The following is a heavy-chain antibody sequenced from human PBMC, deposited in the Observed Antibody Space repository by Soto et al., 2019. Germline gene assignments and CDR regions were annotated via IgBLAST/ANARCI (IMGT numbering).Heavy chain of an antibody. J-gene: IGHJ4*02. CDR2: ISGSGDT. CDR3: AKDPYYDILTGYPHFDS. Sequence: GSLSLSCAASGFTFNNYAMRWVRQAPGKGLEWVSSISGSGDTHYADSVKGRFPVSRDNSKNTLYLQMNSLRAEDTAVYYCAKDPYYDILTGYPHFDSWGQGTLVTVSS. V-gene: IGHV3-23*01. D-gene: IGHD3-9*01. CDR1: GFTFNNYA.